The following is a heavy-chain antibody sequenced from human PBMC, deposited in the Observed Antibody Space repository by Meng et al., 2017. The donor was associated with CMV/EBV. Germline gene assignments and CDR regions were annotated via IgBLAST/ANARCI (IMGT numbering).Heavy chain of an antibody. J-gene: IGHJ4*02. CDR2: IGRSGTDI. Sequence: VEFGRGLVYPEAPRRPSCAVYQLNFSTHDMNWVRQPPGKGLGWVASIGRSGTDIAYSDSVRGRFTISRDIPKNSLYLQMHSLRVEDTAVYYCATDPNWGTLWGQGALVTVSS. CDR1: QLNFSTHD. CDR3: ATDPNWGTL. D-gene: IGHD7-27*01. V-gene: IGHV3-21*01.